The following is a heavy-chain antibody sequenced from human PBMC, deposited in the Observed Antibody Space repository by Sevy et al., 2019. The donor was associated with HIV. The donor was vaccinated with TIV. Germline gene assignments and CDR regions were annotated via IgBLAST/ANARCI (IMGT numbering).Heavy chain of an antibody. CDR2: ISSSSSYI. V-gene: IGHV3-21*01. CDR1: GFTFSSYS. Sequence: GGSLRLSCAASGFTFSSYSLNWVRQAPGKGLEWVSSISSSSSYIYYADSVKGRFTISRDNAKNSLYLQMNSLRAEDTAVYYCARDLYGSGRYEFDYWGQGTLVTVSS. CDR3: ARDLYGSGRYEFDY. J-gene: IGHJ4*02. D-gene: IGHD3-10*01.